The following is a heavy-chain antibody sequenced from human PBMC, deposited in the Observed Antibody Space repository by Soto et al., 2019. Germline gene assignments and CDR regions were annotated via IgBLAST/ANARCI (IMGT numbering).Heavy chain of an antibody. D-gene: IGHD1-26*01. CDR1: GFTFSSYA. J-gene: IGHJ6*02. CDR3: ARAMGGLYYYYYGMDV. Sequence: SGGGVVQPGRSLRLSCAASGFTFSSYAMHWVRQAPGKGLEWVAVISYDGSNKYYADSVKGRFTISRDNSKNTLYLQMNSLRAEDTAVYYCARAMGGLYYYYYGMDVWGQGTTVTVSS. CDR2: ISYDGSNK. V-gene: IGHV3-30-3*01.